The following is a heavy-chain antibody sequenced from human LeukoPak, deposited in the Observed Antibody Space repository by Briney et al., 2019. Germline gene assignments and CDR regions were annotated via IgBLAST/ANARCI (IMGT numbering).Heavy chain of an antibody. D-gene: IGHD2-15*01. Sequence: GGSLRLSCAASGFTFSSYAMSWVRQAPGKGLEWVSAISDSGGNTYYADSVKGRFAISRDNSRNTLYLQVSSLRAEDTAVYYCAKDEGSYCSGGICYYRPFDYWGQGTLVTVSS. V-gene: IGHV3-23*01. CDR3: AKDEGSYCSGGICYYRPFDY. CDR2: ISDSGGNT. J-gene: IGHJ4*02. CDR1: GFTFSSYA.